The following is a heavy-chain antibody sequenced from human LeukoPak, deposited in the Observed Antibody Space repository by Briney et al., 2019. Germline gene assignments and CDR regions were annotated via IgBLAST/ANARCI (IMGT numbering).Heavy chain of an antibody. CDR2: INPSGST. J-gene: IGHJ3*02. Sequence: PSETLSLTCTVSGGSVSSYYWSWIRQPAGKGLEWIGRINPSGSTNYNPSLKSRLTMSVDTSKNQFSLKLSSVTATDTAVYYCAKYYDFWSGYYDIRGQGTMVTVSS. CDR1: GGSVSSYY. CDR3: AKYYDFWSGYYDI. V-gene: IGHV4-4*07. D-gene: IGHD3-3*01.